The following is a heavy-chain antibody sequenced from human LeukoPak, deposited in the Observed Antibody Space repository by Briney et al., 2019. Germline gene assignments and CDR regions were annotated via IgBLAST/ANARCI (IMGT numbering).Heavy chain of an antibody. J-gene: IGHJ4*02. Sequence: GGSLRLSCVASGFPFSSYWMTWVRQAPGKGLEWVANIKQDGGKKSYVDPVKGRFTISRDNAKNSLYLQMNSLRAEDTAIYYCTRVGYIDEGIDYWGQGTLVTVSS. V-gene: IGHV3-7*04. CDR2: IKQDGGKK. CDR3: TRVGYIDEGIDY. D-gene: IGHD5-24*01. CDR1: GFPFSSYW.